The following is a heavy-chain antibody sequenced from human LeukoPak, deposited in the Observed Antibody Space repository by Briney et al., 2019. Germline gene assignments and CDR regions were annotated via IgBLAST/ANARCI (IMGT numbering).Heavy chain of an antibody. D-gene: IGHD2/OR15-2a*01. CDR3: SRDPRLLDY. CDR2: ISGSGSDI. Sequence: GGSLRLSCAASEFSFSDSYMSWIRQAPGKGLESLAYISGSGSDITYADSVKGRFTISRDNAKNSLYLQMNSLKAEDTAIYYCSRDPRLLDYWGQGTLVTVSS. CDR1: EFSFSDSY. V-gene: IGHV3-11*01. J-gene: IGHJ4*02.